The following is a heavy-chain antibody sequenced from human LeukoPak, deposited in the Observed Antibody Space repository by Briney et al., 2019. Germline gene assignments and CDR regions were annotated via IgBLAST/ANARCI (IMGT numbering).Heavy chain of an antibody. D-gene: IGHD3-16*01. Sequence: SETLSLTCTVSGGSISSYYWSWIRQSPGKGLEWIGYIHYSGSTNYNPSLKSRVTISVDTSKNQFSLRLNSVTAADTALYYCARGSRGGYNWSDPWGQGTLVIVSS. CDR3: ARGSRGGYNWSDP. J-gene: IGHJ5*02. CDR2: IHYSGST. V-gene: IGHV4-59*01. CDR1: GGSISSYY.